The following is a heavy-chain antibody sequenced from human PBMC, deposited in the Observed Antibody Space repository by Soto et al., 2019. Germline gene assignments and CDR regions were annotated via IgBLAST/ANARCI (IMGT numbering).Heavy chain of an antibody. Sequence: ASVKVSCKVSGYTLTELSMHWVRQAPGKGLEWMGGFDPEDGETIYAQKFQGRVTMTEDTSTDTAYMELSSLRSEDTAVYYCATLRYDSSGYYYVNWFDPWGQGTLVTVSS. J-gene: IGHJ5*02. CDR1: GYTLTELS. D-gene: IGHD3-22*01. V-gene: IGHV1-24*01. CDR3: ATLRYDSSGYYYVNWFDP. CDR2: FDPEDGET.